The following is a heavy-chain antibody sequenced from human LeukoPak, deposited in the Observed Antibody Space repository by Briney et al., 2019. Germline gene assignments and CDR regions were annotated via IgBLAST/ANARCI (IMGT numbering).Heavy chain of an antibody. CDR2: ISYDGSNK. CDR3: ARNFGPYSNILYSLDD. D-gene: IGHD6-13*01. CDR1: GFTFSSYA. V-gene: IGHV3-30-3*01. J-gene: IGHJ4*02. Sequence: GGSLRLSCAASGFTFSSYAMSWVRQAPGKGLEWVAVISYDGSNKYYADSVKGRFTISRENSKNTLYLQMNSLRAVDTAVYYCARNFGPYSNILYSLDDWGQGTLVTVSS.